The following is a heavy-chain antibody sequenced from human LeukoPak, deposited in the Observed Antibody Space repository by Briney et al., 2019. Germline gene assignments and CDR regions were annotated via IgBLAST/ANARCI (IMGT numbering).Heavy chain of an antibody. CDR3: ASGVSRYYDSRGYFDY. V-gene: IGHV4-59*12. Sequence: PSETLSLTCTVSGVSISSYSWSWIRQPPGKGLEWIGSVSYSGTTYYSPSLKSRVTISVDTSKNLFSLKLSSVTAADTAVYYCASGVSRYYDSRGYFDYWGQGTLVTVSS. CDR1: GVSISSYS. CDR2: VSYSGTT. D-gene: IGHD3-22*01. J-gene: IGHJ4*02.